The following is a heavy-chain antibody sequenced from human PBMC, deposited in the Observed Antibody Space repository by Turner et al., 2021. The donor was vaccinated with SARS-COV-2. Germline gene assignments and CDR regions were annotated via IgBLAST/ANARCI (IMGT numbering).Heavy chain of an antibody. CDR3: AKAETYSSGWSGGRSYYYFYMDV. CDR1: GFTFSSYG. V-gene: IGHV3-30*18. CDR2: ISYDVSNK. J-gene: IGHJ6*03. Sequence: RLSCAASGFTFSSYGMHWVRQAPGKGLEWVSVISYDVSNKYYADSVKGRFTISRANSKNTLYLQMNSLRAEDMAVYYCAKAETYSSGWSGGRSYYYFYMDVCGKGTTVTVSS. D-gene: IGHD6-19*01.